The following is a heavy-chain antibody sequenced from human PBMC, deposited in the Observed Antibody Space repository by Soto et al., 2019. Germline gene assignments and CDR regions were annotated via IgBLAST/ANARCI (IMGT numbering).Heavy chain of an antibody. Sequence: SETLSLTCTVSGDSISGGASFWSWIRQPPGKGLEWIANVYYSGSSYYNPSLKSRLTISVDTTKNQFSLQLKSMTAADTAVYYCAKLSCTSSTCYFPGWFDPWGQGALVTVSS. CDR1: GDSISGGASF. CDR3: AKLSCTSSTCYFPGWFDP. V-gene: IGHV4-31*03. CDR2: VYYSGSS. D-gene: IGHD2-2*01. J-gene: IGHJ5*02.